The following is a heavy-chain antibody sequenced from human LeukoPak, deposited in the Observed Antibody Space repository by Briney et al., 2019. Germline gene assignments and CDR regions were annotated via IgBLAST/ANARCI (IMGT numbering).Heavy chain of an antibody. CDR2: INPNSGGT. Sequence: GASVTVSCKASGYTFTDHFMQWVRHAPGQGLEWMGWINPNSGGTSYAQKFKGRVTMTRDTSINTVYMELSRLGSDDTAVYYCARDYELGTPGSAYEFFDYWGQGTLVTVSS. D-gene: IGHD3-10*01. CDR1: GYTFTDHF. V-gene: IGHV1-2*02. J-gene: IGHJ4*02. CDR3: ARDYELGTPGSAYEFFDY.